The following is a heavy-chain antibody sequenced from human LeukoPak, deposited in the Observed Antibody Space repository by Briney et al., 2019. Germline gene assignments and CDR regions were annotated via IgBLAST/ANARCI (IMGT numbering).Heavy chain of an antibody. J-gene: IGHJ4*02. CDR2: INPDSGGT. D-gene: IGHD1-26*01. Sequence: GASVKVSCKASGYTFTGYYMHWVRQAPGQGLEWMGRINPDSGGTNYAQKFQGRVTMTTDTSTSTAYMELRSLRSDDTAVYYCARDILESGSYPYYFDYWGQGTLVTVSS. V-gene: IGHV1-2*06. CDR3: ARDILESGSYPYYFDY. CDR1: GYTFTGYY.